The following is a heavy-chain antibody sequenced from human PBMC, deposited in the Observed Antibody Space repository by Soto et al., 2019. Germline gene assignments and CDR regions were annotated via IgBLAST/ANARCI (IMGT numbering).Heavy chain of an antibody. D-gene: IGHD6-13*01. Sequence: QVQLVQSGAEVKKPGSSVKVSCKASGGTFSSYTISWVRQAPGQGLEWMGRIIPILGIANYAQKYQGRVTITADKSTSTAYMELSSLRSEDTAVYYCERIAGAGYYYYYGMDVWGQGTTVTVSS. CDR3: ERIAGAGYYYYYGMDV. CDR1: GGTFSSYT. V-gene: IGHV1-69*02. CDR2: IIPILGIA. J-gene: IGHJ6*02.